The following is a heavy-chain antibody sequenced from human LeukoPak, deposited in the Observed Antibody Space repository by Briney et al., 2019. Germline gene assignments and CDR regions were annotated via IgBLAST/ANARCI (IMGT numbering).Heavy chain of an antibody. J-gene: IGHJ4*02. CDR2: ISSSSSYI. CDR1: GFTFSSYS. D-gene: IGHD3-22*01. V-gene: IGHV3-21*01. CDR3: ARDPPTYYYDSSGFGG. Sequence: GGSPRLSCAASGFTFSSYSMNWVRQAPGKGLEWVSSISSSSSYIYYAGSVKGRFTISRDKATNSLYLQMYSLRAQNTALYYFARDPPTYYYDSSGFGGWGQGTLVTVSS.